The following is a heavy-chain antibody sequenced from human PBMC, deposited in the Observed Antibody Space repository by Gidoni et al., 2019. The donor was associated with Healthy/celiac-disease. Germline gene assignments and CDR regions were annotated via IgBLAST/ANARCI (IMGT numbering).Heavy chain of an antibody. D-gene: IGHD3-22*01. V-gene: IGHV1-18*01. CDR2: ISAYNGNT. CDR1: GYTFTSSG. Sequence: QVQLVQSGAEVKKPGASVKVSCKASGYTFTSSGISWVRQAPGQGLEWMGWISAYNGNTNYAQKLQGRVTMTTDTSTSTAYMELRSLRSDDTAVYYCARDPGYYDSSGYIWFDPWGQGTLVTVSS. J-gene: IGHJ5*02. CDR3: ARDPGYYDSSGYIWFDP.